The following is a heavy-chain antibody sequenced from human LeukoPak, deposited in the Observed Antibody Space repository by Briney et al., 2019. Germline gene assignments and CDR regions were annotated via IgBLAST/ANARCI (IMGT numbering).Heavy chain of an antibody. CDR3: VRGLAAAFDS. J-gene: IGHJ4*02. V-gene: IGHV3-20*04. CDR1: GFTFDDYG. D-gene: IGHD6-13*01. Sequence: GGSLRLSCTASGFTFDDYGMTWVRQAPGKGLEWVSGINWNGGSTGYADSVKGRFTISRDNAKNYLYLEMNSLRTEDTALYYCVRGLAAAFDSWGQGTLVTVSS. CDR2: INWNGGST.